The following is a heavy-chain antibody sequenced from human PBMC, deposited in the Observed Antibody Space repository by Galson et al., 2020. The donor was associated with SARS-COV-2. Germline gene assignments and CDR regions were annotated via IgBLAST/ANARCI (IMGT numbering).Heavy chain of an antibody. V-gene: IGHV4-34*01. J-gene: IGHJ4*02. Sequence: SETLSLTCAVYGGSFSGYYWSWIRQPPGKGLEWIGSIYYSGSTYYNPSLKSRVTISVDTSKNQFSLKLSSVTAADTAVYYCARYYDILTGYYGNFDYWGQGTLVTVSS. D-gene: IGHD3-9*01. CDR3: ARYYDILTGYYGNFDY. CDR1: GGSFSGYY. CDR2: IYYSGST.